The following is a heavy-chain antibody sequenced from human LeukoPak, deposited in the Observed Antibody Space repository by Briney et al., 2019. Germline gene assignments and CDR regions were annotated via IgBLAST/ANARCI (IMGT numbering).Heavy chain of an antibody. CDR3: AREYSSGSDGDY. CDR1: GFTFDEYG. CDR2: INWNGGST. V-gene: IGHV3-20*04. J-gene: IGHJ4*02. Sequence: GGSLRLSCAASGFTFDEYGMSWVRQAPGKGLEWVSGINWNGGSTGYADSVKGRFSISRDNAKTSLYLQMNSLRAEDTALYYCAREYSSGSDGDYWGQGTLVTVSS. D-gene: IGHD6-19*01.